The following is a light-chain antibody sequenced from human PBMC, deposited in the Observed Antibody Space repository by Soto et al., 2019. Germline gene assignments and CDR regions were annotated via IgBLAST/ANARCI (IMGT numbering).Light chain of an antibody. V-gene: IGLV1-40*01. CDR3: QSYDSSLSGSV. J-gene: IGLJ2*01. CDR1: SSNIGAGYD. CDR2: GNS. Sequence: QSVLTQPPSVSGAPGQRVTISCTGSSSNIGAGYDVHWYQQLPGTAPKLLIYGNSNRPSGVPYRFSGSKSGNSASLAITRLQGWDEADYYCQSYDSSLSGSVFGGGTKVTVL.